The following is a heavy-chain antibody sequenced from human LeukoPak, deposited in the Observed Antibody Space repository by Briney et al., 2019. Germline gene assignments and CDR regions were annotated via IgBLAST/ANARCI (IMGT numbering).Heavy chain of an antibody. D-gene: IGHD6-19*01. J-gene: IGHJ5*02. V-gene: IGHV3-23*01. CDR1: GFTFSSYA. Sequence: PGGSLRPSCAASGFTFSSYAMSWVRQAPGKGLEWVSTISSRGDRTFYADSVKGRFSISRDNSKNTLYLQVNSLRAEDTAIYYCARDLRGRLAVPGTDWFDPWGQGTLVTVSS. CDR3: ARDLRGRLAVPGTDWFDP. CDR2: ISSRGDRT.